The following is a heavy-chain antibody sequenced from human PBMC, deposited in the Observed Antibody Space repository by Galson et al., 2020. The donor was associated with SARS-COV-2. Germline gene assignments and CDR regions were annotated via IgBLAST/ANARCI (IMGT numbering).Heavy chain of an antibody. D-gene: IGHD3-16*01. J-gene: IGHJ1*01. V-gene: IGHV3-21*01. CDR2: ISRLSNDI. CDR3: VSYRVGEPVAS. Sequence: GEALKIPCATSGFDFSAYSMNWVRQAPGKGLAWVSSISRLSNDIYYADSLKGRFNISRDNSNRAVYLHLVRLRAEDTAVYYCVSYRVGEPVASGGQGSLVVVSS. CDR1: GFDFSAYS.